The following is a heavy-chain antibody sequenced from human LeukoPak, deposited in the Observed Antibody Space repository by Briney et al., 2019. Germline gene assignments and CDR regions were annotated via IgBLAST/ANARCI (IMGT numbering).Heavy chain of an antibody. D-gene: IGHD6-19*01. J-gene: IGHJ4*02. Sequence: PGGSLRLSCAASGFTFNNYAMNWVRQAPGKGLEWVSSISGGGETTYYADSAKGRFTISRDNSKNTLYLQMNSLRAEDTAVYYCAKAAAVAGTFYFHYWGQGTLVTVSS. CDR3: AKAAAVAGTFYFHY. CDR2: ISGGGETT. CDR1: GFTFNNYA. V-gene: IGHV3-23*01.